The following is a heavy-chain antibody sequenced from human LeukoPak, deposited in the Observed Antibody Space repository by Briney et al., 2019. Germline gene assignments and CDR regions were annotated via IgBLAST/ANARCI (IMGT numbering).Heavy chain of an antibody. CDR2: ISWNSANI. CDR1: GFTFDNYA. CDR3: VKDTSGASQYFQY. D-gene: IGHD2-15*01. Sequence: KAGGSLRPSCAAFGFTFDNYAMHWVRQAPGKGLEWVSSISWNSANIAYADSVKGRFTISRDNAKNSLYLQMNSLRPEDMALYYCVKDTSGASQYFQYWGHGTVVTVSS. J-gene: IGHJ1*01. V-gene: IGHV3-9*03.